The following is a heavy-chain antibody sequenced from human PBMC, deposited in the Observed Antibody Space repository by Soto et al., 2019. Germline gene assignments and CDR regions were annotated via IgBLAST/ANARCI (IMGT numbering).Heavy chain of an antibody. CDR3: ARGVGGSGLNWFDP. CDR2: IHYSGST. Sequence: PSETLSLTCTFSGISIIGYYLSWVRQSPERGLECVGDIHYSGSTNYNPSLNSRLTMTVDRSKSQFPMKLASVTGADTAVYYYARGVGGSGLNWFDPWGQGTLVTVSS. CDR1: GISIIGYY. J-gene: IGHJ5*02. V-gene: IGHV4-59*12. D-gene: IGHD6-19*01.